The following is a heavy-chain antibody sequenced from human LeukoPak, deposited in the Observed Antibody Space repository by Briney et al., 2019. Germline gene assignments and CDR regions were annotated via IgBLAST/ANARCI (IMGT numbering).Heavy chain of an antibody. CDR2: IKQDGSEK. Sequence: GGSLRLSCAASGFTFSSYSMNWVRQAPGKGLEWVANIKQDGSEKYYVDSVKGRFTISRDNAKNSLFLQMNSLRAEDTAVYYCARTHGTLTGTGFDYWGQGTLVTVSS. CDR1: GFTFSSYS. D-gene: IGHD1-20*01. J-gene: IGHJ4*02. V-gene: IGHV3-7*02. CDR3: ARTHGTLTGTGFDY.